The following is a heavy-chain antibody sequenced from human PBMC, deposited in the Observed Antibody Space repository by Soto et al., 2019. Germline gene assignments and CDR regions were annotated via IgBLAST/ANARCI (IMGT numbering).Heavy chain of an antibody. J-gene: IGHJ4*02. CDR2: ISYDGSNT. V-gene: IGHV3-30*18. D-gene: IGHD1-26*01. CDR3: AKEGGLSGSYYISSSYYFDY. Sequence: PGGSLRLSCAASGFTFSSYGMHWVRQAPGKGLEWVAIISYDGSNTYYADSVKGRFTISRDNSKNTLYLQMNSLRAEDTSVYYCAKEGGLSGSYYISSSYYFDYWGQGTLVTVCS. CDR1: GFTFSSYG.